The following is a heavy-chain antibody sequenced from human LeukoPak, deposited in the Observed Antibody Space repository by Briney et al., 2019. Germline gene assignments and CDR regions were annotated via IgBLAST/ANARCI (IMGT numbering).Heavy chain of an antibody. V-gene: IGHV1-2*02. Sequence: GASVKVSCKASGYTFTGYYMHWVRQAPGQGLEWMGWINPNSGGTNYAQKFQGRVTMTRDTSISTAYMELSRLRSDDTAVYYCARDFIVVAPAGFDPWGQGTLVTVSS. D-gene: IGHD2-2*01. CDR3: ARDFIVVAPAGFDP. CDR1: GYTFTGYY. CDR2: INPNSGGT. J-gene: IGHJ5*02.